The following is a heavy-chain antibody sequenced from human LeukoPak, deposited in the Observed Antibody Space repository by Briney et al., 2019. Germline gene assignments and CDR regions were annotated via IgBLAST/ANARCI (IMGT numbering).Heavy chain of an antibody. CDR3: AREHHYYDSSGYYFSKKHYNWFDP. V-gene: IGHV1-69*04. CDR1: GGTFSSYA. CDR2: IIPILGIA. D-gene: IGHD3-22*01. Sequence: SVKVSCKASGGTFSSYAISWVRQAPGQGLEWMGRIIPILGIANYAQKFQGRVTITADKSTSTAYMELSSLRSEDTAVYYCAREHHYYDSSGYYFSKKHYNWFDPWGQGTLVTVSS. J-gene: IGHJ5*02.